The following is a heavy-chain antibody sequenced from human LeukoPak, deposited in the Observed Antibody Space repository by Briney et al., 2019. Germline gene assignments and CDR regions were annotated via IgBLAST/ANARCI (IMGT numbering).Heavy chain of an antibody. CDR3: ARSLYDYVWGSYRTFDY. J-gene: IGHJ4*02. D-gene: IGHD3-16*02. V-gene: IGHV3-7*01. CDR1: GFIFRNYG. CDR2: IKQDGSEK. Sequence: GGSLRLSCAASGFIFRNYGMNWVRQAPGKGLEWVANIKQDGSEKYYVDSVKGRFTISRDNAKNSLYLQMNSLRVEDTAVYYCARSLYDYVWGSYRTFDYWGQGALVTVSS.